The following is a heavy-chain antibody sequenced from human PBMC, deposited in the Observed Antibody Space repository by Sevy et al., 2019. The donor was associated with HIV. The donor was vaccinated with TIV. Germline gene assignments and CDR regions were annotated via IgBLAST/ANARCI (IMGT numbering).Heavy chain of an antibody. V-gene: IGHV3-21*01. Sequence: GGSLRLSCAASGFTFSSYSMNWVRQAPGKGLEWVSSISSSSSYIYYADSVKGRFTISSDNAKNSLYLQMNGLRAEDTAVYYFARVAIAARPHYYYMDVWFKGTTVTVSS. CDR3: ARVAIAARPHYYYMDV. J-gene: IGHJ6*03. CDR1: GFTFSSYS. D-gene: IGHD6-6*01. CDR2: ISSSSSYI.